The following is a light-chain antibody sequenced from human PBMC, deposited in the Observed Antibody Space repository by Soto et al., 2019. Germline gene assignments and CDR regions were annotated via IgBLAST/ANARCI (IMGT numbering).Light chain of an antibody. Sequence: DIQLTQSPSFLSASVGDRVTITCRASQGISSYLAWYQQKPGKAPKLLIYAASTLQSGVPSRFSGSGSGTEFTLTISSLQPQDFATYYCQQHNSYSLVYTFGQGTKLEIK. V-gene: IGKV1-9*01. CDR3: QQHNSYSLVYT. J-gene: IGKJ2*01. CDR2: AAS. CDR1: QGISSY.